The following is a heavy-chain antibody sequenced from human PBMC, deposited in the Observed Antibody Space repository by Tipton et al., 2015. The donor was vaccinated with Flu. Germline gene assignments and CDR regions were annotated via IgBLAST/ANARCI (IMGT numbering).Heavy chain of an antibody. CDR1: GFTFSSYE. CDR2: ISSSGSTI. V-gene: IGHV3-48*03. J-gene: IGHJ4*02. CDR3: ARAWYSSSWYSTSGY. Sequence: SLRLSCAASGFTFSSYEMNWVRQAPGKGLEWVSYISSSGSTIYYADSVKGRFTISRDNAKNSLYLQMNSLRAEDTAVYYCARAWYSSSWYSTSGYWGQGTLVTVSS. D-gene: IGHD6-13*01.